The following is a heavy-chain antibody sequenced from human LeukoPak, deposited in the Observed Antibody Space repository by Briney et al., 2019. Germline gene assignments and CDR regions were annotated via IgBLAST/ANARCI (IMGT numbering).Heavy chain of an antibody. CDR2: MNPNSGNT. Sequence: ASVKVSCKASGYTFTSYDINWVRQATGQGLEWMGWMNPNSGNTGYAQKFQGRVTMTRNTSISTAYMELSRLRSDDTAVYYCARDQERTIFWSAPGVWGKGTTVTVSS. CDR3: ARDQERTIFWSAPGV. CDR1: GYTFTSYD. V-gene: IGHV1-8*01. D-gene: IGHD3-3*01. J-gene: IGHJ6*04.